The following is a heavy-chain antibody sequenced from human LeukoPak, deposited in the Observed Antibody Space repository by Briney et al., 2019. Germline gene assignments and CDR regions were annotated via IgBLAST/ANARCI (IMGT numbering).Heavy chain of an antibody. CDR3: AKASGSYLGYYFDY. Sequence: GGSLRLSCAASGFTFSSFGMNWVRQAPGKGLEWVSAISGSGNRTFYADSVKGRFAISRDNSKSRVYLQMNSLRAEDTVVYYCAKASGSYLGYYFDYWGQGTLVTVSS. V-gene: IGHV3-23*01. CDR1: GFTFSSFG. CDR2: ISGSGNRT. D-gene: IGHD1-26*01. J-gene: IGHJ4*02.